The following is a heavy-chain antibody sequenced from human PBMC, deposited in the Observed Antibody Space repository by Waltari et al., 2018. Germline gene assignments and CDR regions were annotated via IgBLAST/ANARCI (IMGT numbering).Heavy chain of an antibody. Sequence: EVQLVESGGGVVRPGGSLRLSCAASGFIFNNYGMSWVRQVPGKGLEWVSGIEWNGGRTGYADSVEGRFTIARDNAKDSLLLQMNTLRAEDTALYHWARVSRKTTATMVAAFDIWGQGTMVTVSS. CDR1: GFIFNNYG. D-gene: IGHD4-17*01. CDR2: IEWNGGRT. CDR3: ARVSRKTTATMVAAFDI. V-gene: IGHV3-20*01. J-gene: IGHJ3*02.